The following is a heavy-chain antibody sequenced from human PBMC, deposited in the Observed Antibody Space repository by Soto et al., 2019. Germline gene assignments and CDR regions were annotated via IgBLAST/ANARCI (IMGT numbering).Heavy chain of an antibody. CDR3: ARDWGYGSGSYENWFDP. CDR1: GGTFSSYA. CDR2: IIPIFGTA. V-gene: IGHV1-69*01. D-gene: IGHD3-10*01. Sequence: QVQLVQSGAEVKKPGSSVKVSCKASGGTFSSYAISWVRQAPGQGLEWMGGIIPIFGTANYAQKFQGRVTITADESTSTAYMELSILRSEDTAVYYCARDWGYGSGSYENWFDPWGQGTLVTVSS. J-gene: IGHJ5*02.